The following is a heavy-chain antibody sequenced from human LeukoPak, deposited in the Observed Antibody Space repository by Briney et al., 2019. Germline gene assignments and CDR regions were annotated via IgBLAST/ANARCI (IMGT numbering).Heavy chain of an antibody. Sequence: PSETLSLTCTVSGGSISSSSYYWGWIRQPPGKGLEWIGSIYYSGSTYYNPSLKSRVTISVDTSKNQFSLKLSSVTAADTAVYYCAREGTYYYGSGGRPDYWGQGTLVTVSS. CDR3: AREGTYYYGSGGRPDY. V-gene: IGHV4-39*07. CDR2: IYYSGST. J-gene: IGHJ4*02. CDR1: GGSISSSSYY. D-gene: IGHD3-10*01.